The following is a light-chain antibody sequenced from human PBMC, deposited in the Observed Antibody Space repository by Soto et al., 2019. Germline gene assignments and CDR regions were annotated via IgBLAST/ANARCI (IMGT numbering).Light chain of an antibody. V-gene: IGKV1-39*01. Sequence: DIQMTQSPSSLSASVLDIVSSSFLASQNINTYLNWYQQKPGKVPKLLIYATSSLQSGVPSRFSGSGSGTDFTLTISSLQPEDSAAYYCQQTDRTPPITFGQGTRLEI. CDR1: QNINTY. CDR2: ATS. CDR3: QQTDRTPPIT. J-gene: IGKJ5*01.